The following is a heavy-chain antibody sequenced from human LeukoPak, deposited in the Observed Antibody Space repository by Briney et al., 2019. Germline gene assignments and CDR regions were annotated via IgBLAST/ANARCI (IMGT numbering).Heavy chain of an antibody. CDR3: AKGLYHYYGSGSYTLDY. J-gene: IGHJ4*02. D-gene: IGHD3-10*01. CDR1: GFTFSSYA. CDR2: ISGSGGST. Sequence: GGSLRLSCAASGFTFSSYAMSWVRQAPGKGLEWVSAISGSGGSTYYADSVKGRFTISRDNSKNTLYLQMNRLRAEDTAVYYCAKGLYHYYGSGSYTLDYWGQGTLVTVSS. V-gene: IGHV3-23*01.